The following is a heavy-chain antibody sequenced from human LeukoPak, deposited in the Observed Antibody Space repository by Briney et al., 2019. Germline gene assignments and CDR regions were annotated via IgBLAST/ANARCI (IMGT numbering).Heavy chain of an antibody. J-gene: IGHJ4*02. D-gene: IGHD5-18*01. V-gene: IGHV4-39*01. CDR3: ARPPTGGYSYGSPFDY. Sequence: SETLSLTCTVSGGSISSSSYYWGWLRQPPGKGLEWIGSIYYSGSTYYNPSLKSRVTISVDTSKSQFSLKLSSVTAADTAVYYCARPPTGGYSYGSPFDYWGQGTLVTVSS. CDR2: IYYSGST. CDR1: GGSISSSSYY.